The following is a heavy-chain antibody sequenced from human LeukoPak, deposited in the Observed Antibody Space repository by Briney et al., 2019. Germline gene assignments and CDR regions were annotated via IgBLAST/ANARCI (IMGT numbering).Heavy chain of an antibody. CDR1: GFMFSSYW. V-gene: IGHV3-7*01. D-gene: IGHD1-26*01. CDR3: ASEGADYYYYYYMDV. CDR2: IKEDGSEK. Sequence: GGSLRLSCAASGFMFSSYWMSWVRQAPGKGLEWVADIKEDGSEKSYVDSVKGRFTISRDNAKNSLYLQMNTLRAEDTAVYYCASEGADYYYYYYMDVWGKGTTVTVSS. J-gene: IGHJ6*03.